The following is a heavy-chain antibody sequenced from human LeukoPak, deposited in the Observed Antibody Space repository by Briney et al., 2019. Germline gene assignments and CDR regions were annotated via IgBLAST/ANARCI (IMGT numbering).Heavy chain of an antibody. CDR2: ISYDGSNK. CDR3: AKTRGYSSGWYYFDY. J-gene: IGHJ4*02. D-gene: IGHD6-19*01. V-gene: IGHV3-30*18. CDR1: GFTFSSYG. Sequence: PGGSLRLSCAASGFTFSSYGMHWVRQAPGKGLEWVAVISYDGSNKYYADSVKGRFTISRDNSKNTLYLQMNSLRAEDTAVYYCAKTRGYSSGWYYFDYWGRGTLVTVSS.